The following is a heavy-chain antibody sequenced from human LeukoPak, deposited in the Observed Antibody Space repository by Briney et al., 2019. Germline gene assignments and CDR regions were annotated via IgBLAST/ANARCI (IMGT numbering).Heavy chain of an antibody. J-gene: IGHJ4*02. CDR2: IRGSGDTT. V-gene: IGHV3-23*01. Sequence: GGSLRLSCATSGFTFSNYAMNWVRQAPGKGLEWVSAIRGSGDTTYYADSVKGRFTISRDNSKNTLYPQMNSLRAEDTAVYYCVGRFGGAYFDYWGQGTLVTVSS. D-gene: IGHD3-16*01. CDR1: GFTFSNYA. CDR3: VGRFGGAYFDY.